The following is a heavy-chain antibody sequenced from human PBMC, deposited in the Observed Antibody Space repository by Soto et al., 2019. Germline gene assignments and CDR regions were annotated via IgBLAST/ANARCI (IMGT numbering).Heavy chain of an antibody. D-gene: IGHD3-22*01. J-gene: IGHJ3*02. CDR3: AHDYYDSSTYCPHDAFDI. V-gene: IGHV2-5*01. Sequence: QITLKESGPALVKPTQTLTLTCTFSGFSLTTSDMGVGWIRQSPGQALEWLALIYWNDDKRYSPSLKSRLTITKDTSKNQVVLTMTNMDPVDTATYYCAHDYYDSSTYCPHDAFDIWGQGTMVTVSS. CDR2: IYWNDDK. CDR1: GFSLTTSDMG.